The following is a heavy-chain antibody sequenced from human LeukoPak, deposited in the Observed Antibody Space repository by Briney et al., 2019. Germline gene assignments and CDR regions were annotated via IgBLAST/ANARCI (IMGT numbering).Heavy chain of an antibody. V-gene: IGHV1-3*01. CDR3: ARGSYYYDSSGYYFNAFDI. CDR1: GYTFTSYA. Sequence: ASVKVSCKASGYTFTSYAMHWVRQAPGQRLEWMGWINAGNGNTKYSQKFQGRVTITRDTSASTAYMELSSLRSEDTAVYYCARGSYYYDSSGYYFNAFDIWGQGTTVTVSS. D-gene: IGHD3-22*01. J-gene: IGHJ3*02. CDR2: INAGNGNT.